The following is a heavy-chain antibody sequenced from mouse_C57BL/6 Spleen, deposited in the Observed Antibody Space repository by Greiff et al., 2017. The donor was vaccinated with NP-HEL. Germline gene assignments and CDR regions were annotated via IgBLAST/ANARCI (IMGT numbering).Heavy chain of an antibody. CDR2: IYPGDGDT. J-gene: IGHJ2*01. V-gene: IGHV1-80*01. CDR3: ARLTAQATLFDY. D-gene: IGHD3-2*02. CDR1: GYAFSSYW. Sequence: VKLQESGAELVKPGASVKISCKASGYAFSSYWMNWVKQRPGKGLEWIGQIYPGDGDTNYNGKFKGKATLTADKSSSTAYMQLSSLTSEDSAVYFCARLTAQATLFDYWGQGTTLTVSS.